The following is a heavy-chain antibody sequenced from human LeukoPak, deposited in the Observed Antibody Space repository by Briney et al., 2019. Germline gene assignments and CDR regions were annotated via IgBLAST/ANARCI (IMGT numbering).Heavy chain of an antibody. Sequence: ASVKVSCKASGYTFTSYGISWVRQAPGQGLEWMGWISAYNGNTDYAQKLQGRVTMTTDTSTSTAYMELRSLRSDDTAVYYCARGHGRIAAAGSPDFDYWGQGTLVTVSS. V-gene: IGHV1-18*01. CDR3: ARGHGRIAAAGSPDFDY. D-gene: IGHD6-13*01. CDR1: GYTFTSYG. CDR2: ISAYNGNT. J-gene: IGHJ4*02.